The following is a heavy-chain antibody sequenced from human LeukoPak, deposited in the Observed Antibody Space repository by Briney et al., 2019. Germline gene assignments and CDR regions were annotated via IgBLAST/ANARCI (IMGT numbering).Heavy chain of an antibody. CDR1: GFTFSSYE. J-gene: IGHJ6*03. V-gene: IGHV3-48*03. D-gene: IGHD1-1*01. CDR3: ARDSPYGNYYYYYMDV. Sequence: PGGSLRLSCAVSGFTFSSYEMNWVRQAPGKGLEWVSYISSSGSTIYYADSVKGRFTISRDNAKNSLYLQMNSLRAEDTAVYYCARDSPYGNYYYYYMDVWGKGTTVTVSS. CDR2: ISSSGSTI.